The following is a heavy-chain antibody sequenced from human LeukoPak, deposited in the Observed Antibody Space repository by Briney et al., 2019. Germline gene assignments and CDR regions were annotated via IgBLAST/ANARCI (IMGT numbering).Heavy chain of an antibody. CDR1: GGSFSGYY. D-gene: IGHD1-14*01. CDR3: ARGQNAATTESYYYHMDV. V-gene: IGHV4-34*01. Sequence: PSETLSLTCAVYGGSFSGYYWSWIRQPPGKGLEWIGEINHSGSTNYNPSLKSRVTISVDTSKDQFSLKLSSVTAADTAVYYRARGQNAATTESYYYHMDVWGKGTTVTVSS. CDR2: INHSGST. J-gene: IGHJ6*03.